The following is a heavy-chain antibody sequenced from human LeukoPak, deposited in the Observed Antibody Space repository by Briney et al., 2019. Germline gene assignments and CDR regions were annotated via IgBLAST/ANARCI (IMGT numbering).Heavy chain of an antibody. Sequence: SETLSLTCTVSGGSISSYYWSWIRQPPGKGLEWIGYIYTSGSTNYNPSLKSRVTISVDTSKNQFSLKLSSVTAADTAVYYCARVDGTTDYWGQGTLITVSS. CDR3: ARVDGTTDY. J-gene: IGHJ4*02. D-gene: IGHD1/OR15-1a*01. CDR1: GGSISSYY. CDR2: IYTSGST. V-gene: IGHV4-4*08.